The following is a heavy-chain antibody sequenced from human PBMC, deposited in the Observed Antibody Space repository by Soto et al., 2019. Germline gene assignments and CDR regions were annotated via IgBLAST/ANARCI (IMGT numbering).Heavy chain of an antibody. J-gene: IGHJ6*02. CDR1: GGSISSYY. CDR3: ARVQRDYGMDV. CDR2: IYYSGST. V-gene: IGHV4-59*01. Sequence: SETLSLTCTVSGGSISSYYWSWIRQPPGKGLEWIGYIYYSGSTNYNPSLKSRVTISVDTSKNQFSLKLSSVTAADTAVYYCARVQRDYGMDVWGQGTTVTVSS. D-gene: IGHD1-1*01.